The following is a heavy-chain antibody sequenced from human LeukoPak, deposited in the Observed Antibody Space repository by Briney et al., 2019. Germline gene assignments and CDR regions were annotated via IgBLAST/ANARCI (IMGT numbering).Heavy chain of an antibody. J-gene: IGHJ6*03. D-gene: IGHD4-17*01. CDR1: GGSISSYY. Sequence: SETLSLTCTVSGGSISSYYWSWIRQPPGKGLEWIGYIYYSGSTNYNPSLKSRVTIPVDTSKNQFSLKLSSVTAADTAVYYCARAPRQPDGDYEVASYYYMDVWGKGTTVTVSS. CDR3: ARAPRQPDGDYEVASYYYMDV. V-gene: IGHV4-59*01. CDR2: IYYSGST.